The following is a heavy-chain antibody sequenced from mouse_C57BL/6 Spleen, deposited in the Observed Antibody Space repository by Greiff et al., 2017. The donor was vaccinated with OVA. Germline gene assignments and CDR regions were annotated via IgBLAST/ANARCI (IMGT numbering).Heavy chain of an antibody. D-gene: IGHD2-2*01. CDR1: GYTFTDYY. Sequence: VQLQQSGPELVKPGASVKISCKASGYTFTDYYMNWVKQSHGKSLEWIGDINPNNGGTSYNQKFKGKATLTVDKSSSTAYMELRSLTSEDSAVYYCAREYGYDRGFYYAMDYWGQGTSVTVSS. V-gene: IGHV1-26*01. CDR3: AREYGYDRGFYYAMDY. J-gene: IGHJ4*01. CDR2: INPNNGGT.